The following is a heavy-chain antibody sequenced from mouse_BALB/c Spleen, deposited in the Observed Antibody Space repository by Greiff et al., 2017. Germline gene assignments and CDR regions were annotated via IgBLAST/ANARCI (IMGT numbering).Heavy chain of an antibody. V-gene: IGHV2-9*02. Sequence: VKLVESGPGLVAPSQSLSITCTVSGFSLTSYGVHWVRQPPGKGLEWLGVIWAGGSTNYNSALMSRLSISKDNSKSQVFLKMNSLQTDDTAMYYCARDNWDRNYFDYWGQGTTLTVSS. CDR1: GFSLTSYG. D-gene: IGHD4-1*01. CDR2: IWAGGST. J-gene: IGHJ2*01. CDR3: ARDNWDRNYFDY.